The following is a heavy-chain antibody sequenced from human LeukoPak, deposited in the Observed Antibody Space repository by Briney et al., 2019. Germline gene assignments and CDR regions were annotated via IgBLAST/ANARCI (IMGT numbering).Heavy chain of an antibody. CDR1: GGSFSGYY. J-gene: IGHJ4*02. CDR2: INHSGST. V-gene: IGHV4-34*01. Sequence: PSETLSLTCAVYGGSFSGYYWSWIRQPPGKGLEWIREINHSGSTNYNPSLKSRVTISVDTSKNQFSLKLSSVTAADTAVYYCARSGDGYNYGDYWGQGTLVTVSS. CDR3: ARSGDGYNYGDY. D-gene: IGHD5-24*01.